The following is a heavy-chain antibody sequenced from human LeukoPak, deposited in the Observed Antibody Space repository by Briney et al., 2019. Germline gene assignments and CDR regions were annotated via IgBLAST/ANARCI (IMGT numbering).Heavy chain of an antibody. CDR1: GVSISSVGYS. CDR2: IYHSGST. V-gene: IGHV4-30-2*01. J-gene: IGHJ4*02. CDR3: ARGGSTLFDY. D-gene: IGHD5/OR15-5a*01. Sequence: PSETLSLTCAVSGVSISSVGYSWSWIRQPPGTGLEWIGYIYHSGSTYYNPSLKSRVTISVDRSKNQFSLKLSSVTAADTAVYYCARGGSTLFDYWVQGTLVTVSS.